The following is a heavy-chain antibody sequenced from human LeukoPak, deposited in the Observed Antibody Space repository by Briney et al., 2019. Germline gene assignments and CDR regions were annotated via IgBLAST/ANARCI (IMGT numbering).Heavy chain of an antibody. CDR1: GYTFASHG. V-gene: IGHV1-18*01. J-gene: IGHJ4*02. CDR3: ARTIAAPFTHYFDY. D-gene: IGHD6-13*01. CDR2: ININNGET. Sequence: GASVKVSCKASGYTFASHGITWVRQAPGQGLEWMGWININNGETNYAQNVRARVTMTTDTSTNTAYMELWSLRSDDTAIYYCARTIAAPFTHYFDYWGQRTLVTVAS.